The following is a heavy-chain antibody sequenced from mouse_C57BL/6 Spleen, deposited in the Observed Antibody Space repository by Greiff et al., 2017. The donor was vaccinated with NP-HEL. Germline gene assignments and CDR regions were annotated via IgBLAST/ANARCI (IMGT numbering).Heavy chain of an antibody. CDR3: ARRGYGSSNWYFDV. CDR1: GYTFTDYY. Sequence: EVQLQQSGPVLVKPGASVKMSCKASGYTFTDYYMNWVKQSHGKSLEWIGVINPYNGGTSYNQKFKGKATLTVDKSSSTAYMELNSLTSEDSAVYYCARRGYGSSNWYFDVWGTGTTVTVSS. V-gene: IGHV1-19*01. CDR2: INPYNGGT. J-gene: IGHJ1*03. D-gene: IGHD1-1*01.